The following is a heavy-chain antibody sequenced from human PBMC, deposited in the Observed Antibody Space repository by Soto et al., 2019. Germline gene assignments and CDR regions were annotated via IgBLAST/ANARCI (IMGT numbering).Heavy chain of an antibody. Sequence: QVQLVQSGAEVKKPGSSVKVSCKASGGTFSSYTISWVRQAPGQGLEWMGRIIPILGIANYAQKFQGRVTITADKSTSTAYMELSSLSSEDTAVYYCARANGALYWFDPWGQGTLVTVSS. CDR2: IIPILGIA. J-gene: IGHJ5*02. V-gene: IGHV1-69*02. CDR3: ARANGALYWFDP. CDR1: GGTFSSYT. D-gene: IGHD2-2*02.